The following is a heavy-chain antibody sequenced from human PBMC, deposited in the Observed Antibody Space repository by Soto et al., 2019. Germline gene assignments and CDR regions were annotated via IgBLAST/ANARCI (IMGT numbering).Heavy chain of an antibody. J-gene: IGHJ4*02. CDR2: INHSGST. Sequence: SETLSLTCAVYGGSFSGYYWSWIRQPPGKGLEWVGEINHSGSTNYNPSLKSRVTISVDTSKNQFSLKLSSVTAADTAVYYCAVRNYDYVWGSSLTFDYWGQGTLVTVSS. D-gene: IGHD3-16*01. CDR1: GGSFSGYY. V-gene: IGHV4-34*01. CDR3: AVRNYDYVWGSSLTFDY.